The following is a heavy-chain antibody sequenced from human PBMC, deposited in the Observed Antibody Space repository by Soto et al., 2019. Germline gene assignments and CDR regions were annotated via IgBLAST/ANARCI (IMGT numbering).Heavy chain of an antibody. V-gene: IGHV3-33*01. CDR1: GFTFSSYG. CDR3: ARDLTRRRSSANQYRYFDL. Sequence: QVQLVESGGGVVQPGRSLRLSCAASGFTFSSYGMHWVRQAPGKGLEWVAVIWYDGSNKYYADSVKGRFTISRDNSKNTLYLQMNSLRAEDTAVYYCARDLTRRRSSANQYRYFDLWGRGTLVTVSS. D-gene: IGHD6-6*01. CDR2: IWYDGSNK. J-gene: IGHJ2*01.